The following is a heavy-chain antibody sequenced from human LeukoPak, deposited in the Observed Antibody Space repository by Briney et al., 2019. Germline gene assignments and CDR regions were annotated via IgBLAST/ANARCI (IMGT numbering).Heavy chain of an antibody. Sequence: GESLKISSQRSGYNFSNSYIAWVRQMPGKGLEWMGIIYPGDSGTRYSPSFQGHVTISADTSISTAFLQWSSLKASDSAMYYCARPGKGTVSGFWYFDLWGRGALVAVSS. V-gene: IGHV5-51*01. D-gene: IGHD4-17*01. CDR2: IYPGDSGT. CDR1: GYNFSNSY. J-gene: IGHJ2*01. CDR3: ARPGKGTVSGFWYFDL.